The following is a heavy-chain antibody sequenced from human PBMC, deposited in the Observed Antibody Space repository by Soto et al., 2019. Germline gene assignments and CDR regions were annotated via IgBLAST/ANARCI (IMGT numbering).Heavy chain of an antibody. Sequence: SGPTLGNPTQTLTLTCTFSGFSLSTSGVGVGWIRQPPGKALEWLALIYWDDDKRYSPSLKSRLTITKDTSKNQVVLTMTNMDPVDTATYYCAHSRVVPPHDYYYYYMDVWGKGTTVTVSS. J-gene: IGHJ6*03. CDR2: IYWDDDK. V-gene: IGHV2-5*02. D-gene: IGHD2-15*01. CDR1: GFSLSTSGVG. CDR3: AHSRVVPPHDYYYYYMDV.